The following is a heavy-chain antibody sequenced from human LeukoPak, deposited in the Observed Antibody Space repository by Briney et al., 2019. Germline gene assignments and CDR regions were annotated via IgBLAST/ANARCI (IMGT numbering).Heavy chain of an antibody. CDR1: GFTFSSYW. Sequence: PGGSLRLSCAASGFTFSSYWMHWVRQAPGQGLEWVSRINSDGSSTSYADSVKGRFTISRDNAKNTLYLQMNSLRAEDTAGYYCARDRLVDYYGSGTYHKRWFDPWGQGTLVTVSS. V-gene: IGHV3-74*01. CDR2: INSDGSST. CDR3: ARDRLVDYYGSGTYHKRWFDP. J-gene: IGHJ5*02. D-gene: IGHD3-10*01.